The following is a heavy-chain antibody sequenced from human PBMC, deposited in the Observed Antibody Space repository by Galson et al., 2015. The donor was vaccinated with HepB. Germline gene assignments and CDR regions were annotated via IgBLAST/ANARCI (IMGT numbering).Heavy chain of an antibody. CDR1: GYTFTGYY. J-gene: IGHJ4*02. CDR2: INPNSGGT. CDR3: ARNPHDYYYGSGSDHVVSSYFDY. D-gene: IGHD3-10*01. Sequence: SVKVSCKASGYTFTGYYMHWVRQAPGQGLEWMGWINPNSGGTNYAQKFQGRVTMTRDTSISTAYMELSRLRSDDTAVYYCARNPHDYYYGSGSDHVVSSYFDYWGQGTLVTVSS. V-gene: IGHV1-2*02.